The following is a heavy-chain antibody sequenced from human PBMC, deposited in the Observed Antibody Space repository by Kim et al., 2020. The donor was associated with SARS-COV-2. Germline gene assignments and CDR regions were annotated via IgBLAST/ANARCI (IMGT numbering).Heavy chain of an antibody. J-gene: IGHJ6*02. V-gene: IGHV3-23*01. CDR1: GFTFSSYA. D-gene: IGHD5-12*01. CDR3: ARSGYDSYLSPPPIDRGRGGPNYYYGMDV. Sequence: GGSLRLSCAASGFTFSSYAMSWVRQAPGKGLEWVSAISGSGGSTYYADSVKGRFTISRDNSKNTLYLQMNSLRAEDTAVYYCARSGYDSYLSPPPIDRGRGGPNYYYGMDVWGQGTTVTVSS. CDR2: ISGSGGST.